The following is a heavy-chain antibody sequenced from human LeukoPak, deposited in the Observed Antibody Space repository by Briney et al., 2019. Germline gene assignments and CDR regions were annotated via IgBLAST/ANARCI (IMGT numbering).Heavy chain of an antibody. CDR1: GGTFSSYA. D-gene: IGHD5-18*01. V-gene: IGHV1-2*02. CDR3: ARGSGYSYGYLDY. CDR2: INPNSGGT. J-gene: IGHJ4*02. Sequence: ASVKVSCKASGGTFSSYAISWVRQAPGQGLEWMGWINPNSGGTNYAQKFQGRVTMTRDTSISTAYMELSRLRSDDTAVYYCARGSGYSYGYLDYWGQGTLVTVSS.